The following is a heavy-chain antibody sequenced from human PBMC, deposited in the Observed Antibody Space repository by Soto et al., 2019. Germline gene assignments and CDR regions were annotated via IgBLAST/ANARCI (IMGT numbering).Heavy chain of an antibody. V-gene: IGHV4-4*02. D-gene: IGHD3-10*01. CDR3: ARVGGLQPPYHYYGMDA. J-gene: IGHJ6*04. CDR2: IYHSGST. CDR1: GGSISSSNW. Sequence: SETLSLTCAVSGGSISSSNWWSWVRQPPGKGLEWIGEIYHSGSTNYNPSLKSRVTISVDKSKNQFSLKLSSVTAADTAVYYCARVGGLQPPYHYYGMDAWGKGTTVTVSA.